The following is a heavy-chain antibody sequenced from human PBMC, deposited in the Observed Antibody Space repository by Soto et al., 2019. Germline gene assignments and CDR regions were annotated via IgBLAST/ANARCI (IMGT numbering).Heavy chain of an antibody. V-gene: IGHV3-23*01. CDR3: VKLYSSAWYVPFDY. D-gene: IGHD6-13*01. J-gene: IGHJ4*02. CDR2: ISGSGGST. Sequence: HPGGSLRLSCAASGFTFSSYAMSWVRQAPGKGLEWVSAISGSGGSTYYADSVKGRFTISRDNSKNTLYLQMNSLRAEDTAVYYCVKLYSSAWYVPFDYWGQGTLVTVSS. CDR1: GFTFSSYA.